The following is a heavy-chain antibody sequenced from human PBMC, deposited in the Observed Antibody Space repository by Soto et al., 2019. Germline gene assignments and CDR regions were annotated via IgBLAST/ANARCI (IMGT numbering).Heavy chain of an antibody. J-gene: IGHJ5*02. D-gene: IGHD3-3*01. CDR3: ARDHSSITIFGVVIQNWFDP. CDR2: IIPIFGTA. Sequence: SVKVSCKASGVTFGSYAISWVRQAPGQGLEWMGGIIPIFGTANYAQKFQGRVTITADESTSTAYMELSSLRSEDTAVYYCARDHSSITIFGVVIQNWFDPWGQGTLVTVSS. CDR1: GVTFGSYA. V-gene: IGHV1-69*13.